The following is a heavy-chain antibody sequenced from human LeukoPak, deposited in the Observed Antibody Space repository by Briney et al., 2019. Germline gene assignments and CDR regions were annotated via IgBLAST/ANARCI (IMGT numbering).Heavy chain of an antibody. CDR1: GFTFSSYA. CDR2: ISYDGSNK. CDR3: ARDQGGSGWSDFGQETDGFDY. V-gene: IGHV3-30-3*01. D-gene: IGHD6-19*01. Sequence: GRSLRLSCAASGFTFSSYAMHWVRQAPGKGLEWVAVISYDGSNKYYADSVKGRFTISRDNSKNTLYLQMNSLRAEDTAVYYCARDQGGSGWSDFGQETDGFDYWGQGTLVTVSS. J-gene: IGHJ4*02.